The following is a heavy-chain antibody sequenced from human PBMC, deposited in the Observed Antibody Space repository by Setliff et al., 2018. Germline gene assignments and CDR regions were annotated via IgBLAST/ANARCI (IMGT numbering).Heavy chain of an antibody. V-gene: IGHV1-3*01. CDR1: GYTFTSYA. CDR2: INAGNGNT. J-gene: IGHJ6*02. D-gene: IGHD2-2*01. Sequence: GASVKVSCKASGYTFTSYAMHWVRQAPGQRLEWMGWINAGNGNTKYSQKVQGRVTITRDTSASTAYMELSSLRSEDTAVYYCARVSYCSSTSCDYYYYGMDVWGQGTTVTVSS. CDR3: ARVSYCSSTSCDYYYYGMDV.